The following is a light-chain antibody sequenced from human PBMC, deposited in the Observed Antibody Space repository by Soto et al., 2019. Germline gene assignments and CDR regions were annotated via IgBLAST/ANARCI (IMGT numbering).Light chain of an antibody. CDR3: QVWDTANDYV. CDR2: DDT. CDR1: NLGSKS. Sequence: SYELTQTPSVSVAPGQTARITCGGDNLGSKSVNWYQQKPGQAPVLVVYDDTDRPSGIPERFSGSSSGNTATLTISRVEDGDEADYYCQVWDTANDYVFAAGTKVTV. V-gene: IGLV3-21*02. J-gene: IGLJ1*01.